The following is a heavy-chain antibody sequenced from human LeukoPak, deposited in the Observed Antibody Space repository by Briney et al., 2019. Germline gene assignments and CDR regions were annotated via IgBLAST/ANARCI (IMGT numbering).Heavy chain of an antibody. V-gene: IGHV3-49*04. CDR1: RFTFGDYA. CDR3: TRDRRYCSGGSCYFAY. J-gene: IGHJ4*02. D-gene: IGHD2-15*01. CDR2: IRSKAYGGTT. Sequence: GGSLRLSCTASRFTFGDYAMSWVRQALGKGLEWVGFIRSKAYGGTTEYAASVKGRFTISRDDSKSIAYLQMNSLKTEDTAVYYCTRDRRYCSGGSCYFAYWGQGTLVTVSS.